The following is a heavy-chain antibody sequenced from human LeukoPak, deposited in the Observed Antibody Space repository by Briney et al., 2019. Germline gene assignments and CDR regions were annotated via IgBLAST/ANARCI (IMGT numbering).Heavy chain of an antibody. CDR3: ARSPYYCSGGACYHHYYGMDV. Sequence: ASVKVSCKASGGTFSSYAINWVRQATGQGLEWMGWINPNSGGTNYAQKFQDRVTMTRDTSFSTAYMVLNSLRSDDTAVYYCARSPYYCSGGACYHHYYGMDVWGQGTAVIVSS. J-gene: IGHJ6*02. D-gene: IGHD2-15*01. V-gene: IGHV1-2*02. CDR2: INPNSGGT. CDR1: GGTFSSYA.